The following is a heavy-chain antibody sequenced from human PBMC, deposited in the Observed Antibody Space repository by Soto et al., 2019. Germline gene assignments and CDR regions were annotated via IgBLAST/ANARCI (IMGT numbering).Heavy chain of an antibody. V-gene: IGHV4-59*08. J-gene: IGHJ6*03. D-gene: IGHD3-3*01. CDR2: IYYSGST. Sequence: PSETPALTCTVSGGSISSDDWSWIRQPPGRGLEWIGYIYYSGSTNYNPSLKSRVTISVDTSKNQFSLKLSSVTAADTAVYYCARHLDFWSGYYESAYMDVWGKGTTVTVSS. CDR3: ARHLDFWSGYYESAYMDV. CDR1: GGSISSDD.